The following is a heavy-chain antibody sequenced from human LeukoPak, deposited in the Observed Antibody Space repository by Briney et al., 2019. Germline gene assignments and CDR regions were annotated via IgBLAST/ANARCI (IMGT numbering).Heavy chain of an antibody. V-gene: IGHV3-23*01. Sequence: GGSLRLSYVASGFTFSNYAMSWVRQAPGKGLEWVSTISGSGGSTYYADSVKGRFTISGDNSKNTLYLQMNSLRAEDTAIYYWSKYGDYWGDYWGQGTLVTVSS. D-gene: IGHD4-17*01. J-gene: IGHJ4*02. CDR2: ISGSGGST. CDR3: SKYGDYWGDY. CDR1: GFTFSNYA.